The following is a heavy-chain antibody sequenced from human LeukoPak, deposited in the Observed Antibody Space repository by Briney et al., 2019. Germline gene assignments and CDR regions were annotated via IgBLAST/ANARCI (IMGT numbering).Heavy chain of an antibody. CDR3: ARDREDIVVVPAASYYYYYYMDV. Sequence: KSSETLSLTCTVSGGSISSYYWSWIRQPPGKGLEWIGYIYYSGSTNYNPSLKSRVTISVDTSKNQFSLKLSSVTAADTAVYYCARDREDIVVVPAASYYYYYYMDVWGKGTTVTISS. J-gene: IGHJ6*03. CDR1: GGSISSYY. V-gene: IGHV4-59*01. CDR2: IYYSGST. D-gene: IGHD2-2*01.